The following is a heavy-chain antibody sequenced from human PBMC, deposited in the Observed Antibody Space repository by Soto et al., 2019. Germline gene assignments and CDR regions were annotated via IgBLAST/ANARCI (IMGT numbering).Heavy chain of an antibody. V-gene: IGHV1-18*01. J-gene: IGHJ4*02. CDR3: XXXXXXDY. CDR2: ISAHNGNT. Sequence: QVHLVQSGAEVKKPGASVKVSCQGSGYAFTTYGITWVRQAPGQGLEWMGWISAHNGNTNYAQKLQGRVTVTRDTXXXXXXXXXXXXXXXXXXXXXXXXXXXXDYWGQGALVTVSS. CDR1: GYAFTTYG.